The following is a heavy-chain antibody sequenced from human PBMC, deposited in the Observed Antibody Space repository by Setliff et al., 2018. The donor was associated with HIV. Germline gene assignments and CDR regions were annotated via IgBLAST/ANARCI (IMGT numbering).Heavy chain of an antibody. D-gene: IGHD3-3*01. CDR2: ISAYNGNT. V-gene: IGHV1-18*01. CDR3: ARDTRFLESFSTKNYFDY. Sequence: ASVKVSCKASGYTFTSYDISWVRQAPGQGLEWMGWISAYNGNTNYAQKLQGRVTMTTDTSTSTAYMELRSLRSDDTAVYYCARDTRFLESFSTKNYFDYWGQGTLVTVSS. CDR1: GYTFTSYD. J-gene: IGHJ4*02.